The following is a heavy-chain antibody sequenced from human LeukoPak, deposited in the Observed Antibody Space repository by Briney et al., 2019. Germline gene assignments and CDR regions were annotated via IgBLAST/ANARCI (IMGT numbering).Heavy chain of an antibody. D-gene: IGHD6-13*01. Sequence: PGGSLRLSCAASEFSVGSNYMTWVRQAPGKGLEWVSLIYSGGSTYYADSVKGRFTISRDNSKNTLYLQMNSLRAEDTAVYYCARDSSAAAAADIFFDYWGQGTLVTVSS. J-gene: IGHJ4*02. CDR2: IYSGGST. CDR1: EFSVGSNY. V-gene: IGHV3-66*01. CDR3: ARDSSAAAAADIFFDY.